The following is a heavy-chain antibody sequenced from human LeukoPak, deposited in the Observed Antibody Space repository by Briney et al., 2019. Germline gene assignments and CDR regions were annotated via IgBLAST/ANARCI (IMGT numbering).Heavy chain of an antibody. CDR1: GGSISSYY. V-gene: IGHV4-4*07. J-gene: IGHJ3*02. CDR2: IYTSGST. CDR3: ARGALAYCGGVCHDAFDI. Sequence: SETLSLTCTVSGGSISSYYWSWIRQPAGKGLEWIGRIYTSGSTNYNPSLKSRVTMPVDTSKNQFSLKLSSVTAADTAVYYCARGALAYCGGVCHDAFDIWGQGTMVTVSS. D-gene: IGHD2-21*01.